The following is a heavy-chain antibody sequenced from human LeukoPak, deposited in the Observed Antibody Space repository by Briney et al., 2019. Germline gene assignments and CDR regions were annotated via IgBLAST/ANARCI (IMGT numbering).Heavy chain of an antibody. Sequence: GGSLRLTCAASGFTLSSHSMTWVRQAPGKGLEWVSSVSGRSSYIYYVDSVKGRFTISRDNSKNTLYLQMNSLRAEDTAVYYCAKDYYDSSGYQGSYYFDYWGQGTLVTVSS. CDR1: GFTLSSHS. CDR3: AKDYYDSSGYQGSYYFDY. V-gene: IGHV3-21*04. J-gene: IGHJ4*02. D-gene: IGHD3-22*01. CDR2: VSGRSSYI.